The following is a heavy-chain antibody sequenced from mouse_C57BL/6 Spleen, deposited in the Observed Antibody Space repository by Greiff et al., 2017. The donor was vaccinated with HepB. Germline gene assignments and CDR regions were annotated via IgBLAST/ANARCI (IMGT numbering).Heavy chain of an antibody. CDR2: IDPENGDT. Sequence: EVQLQQSGAELVRPGASVKLSCTASGFNIKDDYMPWVKQRPEQGLEWIGWIDPENGDTEYASKFQGKAPITADTSSNTAYLQLSSLTSEDTAVYYCTTYGSSYRAYWGQGTLVTVSA. D-gene: IGHD1-1*01. V-gene: IGHV14-4*01. CDR3: TTYGSSYRAY. CDR1: GFNIKDDY. J-gene: IGHJ3*01.